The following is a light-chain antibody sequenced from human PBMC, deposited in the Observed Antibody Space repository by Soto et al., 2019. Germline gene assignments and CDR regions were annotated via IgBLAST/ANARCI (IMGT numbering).Light chain of an antibody. J-gene: IGKJ1*01. CDR2: GAS. CDR1: QSVSSSY. V-gene: IGKV3-20*01. CDR3: QQYGSSPLT. Sequence: EIVLTQSPGTLSLSPGERATLSCRASQSVSSSYLAWYQQNPGQAPRLLIFGASSRSTGIPDRFSGSGSGTDFTLIISRLEPVDFAVYYWQQYGSSPLTFGQGTRVEIK.